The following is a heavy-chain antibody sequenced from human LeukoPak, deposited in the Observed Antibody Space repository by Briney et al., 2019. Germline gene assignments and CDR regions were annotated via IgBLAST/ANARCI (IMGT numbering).Heavy chain of an antibody. V-gene: IGHV3-23*01. J-gene: IGHJ4*02. D-gene: IGHD4-11*01. CDR3: AKDPAPYSPYYFDY. Sequence: GGSLRLSCAASGFTFGGFAMSWVRRTPGKGLEWVSGISGSGDNTLYAASVKGRFTISRDNSKNTLYLQMNSLRAEDTAVYYCAKDPAPYSPYYFDYWGQGTLVTVSS. CDR1: GFTFGGFA. CDR2: ISGSGDNT.